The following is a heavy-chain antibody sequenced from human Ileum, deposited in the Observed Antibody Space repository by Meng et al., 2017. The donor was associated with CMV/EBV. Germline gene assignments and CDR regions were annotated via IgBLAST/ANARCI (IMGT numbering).Heavy chain of an antibody. CDR2: VNPNSGKT. J-gene: IGHJ5*01. CDR1: GYHFINYD. Sequence: KVYCKASGYHFINYDIYWVRQATGQGPEWMGWVNPNSGKTGYAQKFQGRLIMSRNSSIDTAYMQLSSLRSDDTAVYYCARRRNWFDSWGQGTLVTVSS. V-gene: IGHV1-8*01. CDR3: ARRRNWFDS.